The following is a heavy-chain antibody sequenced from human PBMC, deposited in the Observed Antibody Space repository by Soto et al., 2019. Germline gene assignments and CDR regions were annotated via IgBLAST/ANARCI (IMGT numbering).Heavy chain of an antibody. V-gene: IGHV3-11*06. J-gene: IGHJ4*02. Sequence: LRLSCAASGFAFTDYSMSWIRQAPGKGLEWLSYISSSSDYITYADSVRGRFTIYRDNAKKSLYLQMHGLRVEDTGVYFSAREVSGAYDYGGKGTAVTVT. CDR1: GFAFTDYS. D-gene: IGHD1-26*01. CDR2: ISSSSDYI. CDR3: AREVSGAYDY.